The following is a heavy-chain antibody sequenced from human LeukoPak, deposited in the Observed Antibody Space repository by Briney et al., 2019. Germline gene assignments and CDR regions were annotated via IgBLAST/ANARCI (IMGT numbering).Heavy chain of an antibody. V-gene: IGHV3-66*01. CDR3: ARVQGYCSGGSCYSYYYYGMDV. CDR2: IYSGGST. Sequence: GGYLRLSCSASGFTVSSNYMSWVRQAPGEGLEWVSVIYSGGSTYYADSVKGRFTISRDNSKNTLYLQMNSLRAEDTAVYYCARVQGYCSGGSCYSYYYYGMDVWGQGTTVTVSS. J-gene: IGHJ6*02. D-gene: IGHD2-15*01. CDR1: GFTVSSNY.